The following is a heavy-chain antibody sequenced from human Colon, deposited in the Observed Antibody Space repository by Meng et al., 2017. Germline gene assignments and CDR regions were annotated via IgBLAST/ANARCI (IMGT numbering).Heavy chain of an antibody. V-gene: IGHV3-23*01. CDR1: GLTFSNYA. D-gene: IGHD5-12*01. Sequence: EVQLLESGGGLVQPGGSLRLSCAASGLTFSNYAMSWVRQAPGKGLEWVSAVSTGGGGTYYADSVKGRFAISRDNSKNTLYLQMNSLRVEDTALYYCAKGYRSSGYEDWGQGTLVTVSS. J-gene: IGHJ4*02. CDR3: AKGYRSSGYED. CDR2: VSTGGGGT.